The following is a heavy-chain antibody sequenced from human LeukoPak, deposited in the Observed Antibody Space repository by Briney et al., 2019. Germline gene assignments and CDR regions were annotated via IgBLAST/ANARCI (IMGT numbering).Heavy chain of an antibody. CDR3: ARAREKYYYDSSGYFDY. CDR1: GYTFTSYG. D-gene: IGHD3-22*01. V-gene: IGHV1-18*01. Sequence: GASVKVSCKASGYTFTSYGISWVRQASGQGLEWMGWISAYNGNTNYAQKLQGRVTMTTDTSTSTAYMELRSLRSEDTAVYYCARAREKYYYDSSGYFDYWGQGTLVTVSS. CDR2: ISAYNGNT. J-gene: IGHJ4*02.